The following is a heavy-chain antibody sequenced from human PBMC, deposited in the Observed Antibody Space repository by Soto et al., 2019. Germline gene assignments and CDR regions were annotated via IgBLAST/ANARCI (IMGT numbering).Heavy chain of an antibody. V-gene: IGHV1-69*08. CDR2: IIPILGIA. CDR3: ARDVAARPSYWFDP. J-gene: IGHJ5*02. CDR1: GGTFSSYT. Sequence: QVQLVQSGAEVKKPGSSVKVSCKASGGTFSSYTISWVRQAPGQGLEWMGRIIPILGIANYAQKFQGRVTITADKSTSTAYMELSSLRSEDTAVYYCARDVAARPSYWFDPWGQGTLVTVSS. D-gene: IGHD6-6*01.